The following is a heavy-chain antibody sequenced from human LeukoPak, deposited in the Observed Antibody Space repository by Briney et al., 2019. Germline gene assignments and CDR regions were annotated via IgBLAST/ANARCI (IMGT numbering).Heavy chain of an antibody. CDR3: AKASNYDYLWGSQQIGYYFDH. CDR1: GFTFNNYA. D-gene: IGHD3-16*01. Sequence: PGGSLRLSCEASGFTFNNYAMHWVRQAPGRGLEWVSGISWDMGTTVDGDSVKGRFTISRDNAKNPLYLQMSSLRAEDTALYYCAKASNYDYLWGSQQIGYYFDHWGRGILVTVSS. V-gene: IGHV3-9*01. CDR2: ISWDMGTT. J-gene: IGHJ4*02.